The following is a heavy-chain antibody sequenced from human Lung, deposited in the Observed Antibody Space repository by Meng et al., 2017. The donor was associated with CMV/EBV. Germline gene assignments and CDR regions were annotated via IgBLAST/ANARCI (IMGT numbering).Heavy chain of an antibody. CDR3: ARAIIRGVPAVDYYYGMDV. CDR2: IIPILGIA. Sequence: SVXVSXXASGGTFSSYAISWVRQAPGQGLEWMGGIIPILGIANYAQKFQGRVTITADKSTSTAYMELSSLRSEDTAVYYCARAIIRGVPAVDYYYGMDVWGQGTTVXVSS. D-gene: IGHD2-2*01. J-gene: IGHJ6*02. CDR1: GGTFSSYA. V-gene: IGHV1-69*10.